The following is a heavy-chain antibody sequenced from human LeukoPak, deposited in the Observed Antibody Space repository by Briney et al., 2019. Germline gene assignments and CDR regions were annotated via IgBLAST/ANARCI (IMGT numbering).Heavy chain of an antibody. CDR2: ISGSGGST. CDR3: AKDIGVVVPAAIIVFDY. D-gene: IGHD2-2*01. J-gene: IGHJ4*02. CDR1: GFTFSSYA. V-gene: IGHV3-23*01. Sequence: PGGSLGLSCAASGFTFSSYAMSWVRQAPGKGLEWVSAISGSGGSTYYADSVKGRFTISRDNSKNTLYLQMNSLRAEDTAVYYCAKDIGVVVPAAIIVFDYWGQGTLVTVSS.